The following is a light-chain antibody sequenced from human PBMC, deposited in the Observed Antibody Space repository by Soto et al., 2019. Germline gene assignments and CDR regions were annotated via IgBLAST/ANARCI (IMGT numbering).Light chain of an antibody. CDR3: WSYGGSYIREI. J-gene: IGLJ2*01. CDR1: NSDVGTYDY. V-gene: IGLV2-11*01. Sequence: QSALTQPRSVSGSPGQSVTISCIGTNSDVGTYDYVSWYQQHPGKAPKLIIYDVSERPSGVPDRFFGSKSGNTASLTISGLQAEDEADYYCWSYGGSYIREIFGGGTKLTVL. CDR2: DVS.